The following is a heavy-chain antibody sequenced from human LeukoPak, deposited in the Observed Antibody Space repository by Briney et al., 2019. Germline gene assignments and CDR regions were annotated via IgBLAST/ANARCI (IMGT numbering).Heavy chain of an antibody. Sequence: AVKVSCQACGYTFTNHYMHWVRQAPGQGVEWMGIINPSDGKTSYAQKFQGRVTMTRDTSTSTVYMELSSLRSEDTAVYYCAREIGPRQLHLWGSAFDYWGQGTLVTVSS. V-gene: IGHV1-46*01. J-gene: IGHJ4*02. CDR2: INPSDGKT. CDR3: AREIGPRQLHLWGSAFDY. D-gene: IGHD5-18*01. CDR1: GYTFTNHY.